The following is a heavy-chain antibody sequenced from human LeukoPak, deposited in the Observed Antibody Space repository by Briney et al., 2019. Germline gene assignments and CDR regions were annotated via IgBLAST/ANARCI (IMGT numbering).Heavy chain of an antibody. CDR2: ISGSGGST. CDR3: AKDLSPYYHDSTGY. J-gene: IGHJ4*02. CDR1: GFTFSSYA. D-gene: IGHD3-22*01. Sequence: GGSLRLSCAASGFTFSSYAMSWVRQAPGKGLEWVSAISGSGGSTYYADSVKGRFTISRYNSKNTLYLQMNSLRAEDTAVYYCAKDLSPYYHDSTGYWGQGTLVTVSS. V-gene: IGHV3-23*01.